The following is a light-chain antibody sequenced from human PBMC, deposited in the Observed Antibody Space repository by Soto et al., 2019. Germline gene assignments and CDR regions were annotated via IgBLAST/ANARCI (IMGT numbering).Light chain of an antibody. CDR1: QSVSSN. CDR2: GAS. CDR3: QQYNNWWT. Sequence: EIEMTQSPATLSVSPGERATLSCRASQSVSSNLAWYQQKPGQAPRLLIYGASTRATGIPVRFSGSGSGTEFTLTISSLQSEDFALYYCQQYNNWWTFGQGTKVEIK. J-gene: IGKJ1*01. V-gene: IGKV3-15*01.